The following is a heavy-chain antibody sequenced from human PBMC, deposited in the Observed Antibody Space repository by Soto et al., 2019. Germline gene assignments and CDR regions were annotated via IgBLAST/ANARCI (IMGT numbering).Heavy chain of an antibody. CDR1: GGSISSYY. CDR2: IYYSGST. D-gene: IGHD3-3*01. J-gene: IGHJ5*02. V-gene: IGHV4-59*01. CDR3: ARYPTYYDFWSGYNAPNWFDT. Sequence: PSETLSLTCTVSGGSISSYYWSWIRQPPGKGLEWIGYIYYSGSTNYNPSLKSRVTISVDTSKNQFSLKLSSVTAADTAVYYCARYPTYYDFWSGYNAPNWFDTWGQGTLVTVSS.